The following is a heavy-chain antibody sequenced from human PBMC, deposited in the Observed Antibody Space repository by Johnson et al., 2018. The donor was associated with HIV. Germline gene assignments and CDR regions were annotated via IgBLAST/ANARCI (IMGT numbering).Heavy chain of an antibody. CDR2: IKSKTDGGTT. CDR3: ARGRDSSGWYRNVFDI. V-gene: IGHV3-15*05. Sequence: VQLVESGGGVVQPGRSLRLSCAASGFTFSNAWMNWVRQAPGKGLEWIGRIKSKTDGGTTDYAAPVKGRFTISRDDSKNTLYLQMNSLRVEDTALYYCARGRDSSGWYRNVFDIWGQGTMVTVSS. D-gene: IGHD6-19*01. J-gene: IGHJ3*02. CDR1: GFTFSNAW.